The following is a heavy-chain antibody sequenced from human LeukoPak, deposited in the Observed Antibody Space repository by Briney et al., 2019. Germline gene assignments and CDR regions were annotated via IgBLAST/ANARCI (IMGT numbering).Heavy chain of an antibody. J-gene: IGHJ4*02. CDR2: ISYDGSNK. D-gene: IGHD3-10*01. Sequence: GGSLRLSCAASGFTFSSYGMHWVRQAPGKGLEWVAVISYDGSNKYYADSVKGRFTISRDNSKNTLYLQMNSLRAEDTAVYYCAKGHYYGSGSLDYWGQGTLVTVSS. CDR3: AKGHYYGSGSLDY. V-gene: IGHV3-30*18. CDR1: GFTFSSYG.